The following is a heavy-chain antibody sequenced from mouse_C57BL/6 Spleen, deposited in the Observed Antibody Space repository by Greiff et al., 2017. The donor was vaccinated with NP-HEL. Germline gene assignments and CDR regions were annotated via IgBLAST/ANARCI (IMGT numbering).Heavy chain of an antibody. Sequence: QVQLQQPGAELVMPGASVKLSCKASGYTFTSYWMHWVKQRPGQGLEWIGEIDPSDSYTNYNQKFKGKSTLTVDKSSSTAYMQLSSLTSEDSAVYYCARSGVFDDWGQGTTLTVSS. D-gene: IGHD3-1*01. J-gene: IGHJ2*01. V-gene: IGHV1-69*01. CDR3: ARSGVFDD. CDR2: IDPSDSYT. CDR1: GYTFTSYW.